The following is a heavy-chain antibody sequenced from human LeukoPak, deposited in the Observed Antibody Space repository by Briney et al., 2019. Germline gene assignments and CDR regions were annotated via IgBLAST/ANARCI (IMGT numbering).Heavy chain of an antibody. CDR3: ARDPYYDILTGRKKSRSFDY. CDR1: GGSISSSNW. J-gene: IGHJ4*02. D-gene: IGHD3-9*01. V-gene: IGHV4-4*02. CDR2: IYHSGST. Sequence: PSETLSLTCAVSGGSISSSNWWSWVRQPPGKGLEWIGEIYHSGSTNYNPSLKSRVTISVDKSKNQFSLKLSSVTAADTAVYYCARDPYYDILTGRKKSRSFDYWGQGTLVTVSS.